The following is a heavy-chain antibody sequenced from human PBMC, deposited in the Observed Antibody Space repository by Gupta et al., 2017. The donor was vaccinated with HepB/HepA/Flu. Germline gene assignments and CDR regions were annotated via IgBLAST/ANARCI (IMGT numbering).Heavy chain of an antibody. J-gene: IGHJ3*02. CDR3: ARGSGSTTRALDI. Sequence: EVQLVESGGGLVQPGGSLRISCAASGFTFSSHWMNWGRQAPGKGLEWVANIKQDGSEKKYVDSVRGRFTISRDNAKDSLYLQMDSLRAEDTAVYYCARGSGSTTRALDIWGQGTMVTVSS. V-gene: IGHV3-7*01. CDR1: GFTFSSHW. D-gene: IGHD2/OR15-2a*01. CDR2: IKQDGSEK.